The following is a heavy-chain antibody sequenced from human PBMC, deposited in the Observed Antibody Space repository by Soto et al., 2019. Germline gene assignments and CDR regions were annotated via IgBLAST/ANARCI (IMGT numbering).Heavy chain of an antibody. CDR1: GGSIVGGGFC. J-gene: IGHJ4*02. D-gene: IGHD3-10*01. Sequence: PSETLSLTCAVSGGSIVGGGFCFSCIRQPPGNGLELIGYILHTGGTQYNPSLKSRVSMSVDKSKNQFSLHLTSVTAADTAVYYCARLQFGEGFDYWGQGALVTVSS. CDR3: ARLQFGEGFDY. CDR2: ILHTGGT. V-gene: IGHV4-30-2*01.